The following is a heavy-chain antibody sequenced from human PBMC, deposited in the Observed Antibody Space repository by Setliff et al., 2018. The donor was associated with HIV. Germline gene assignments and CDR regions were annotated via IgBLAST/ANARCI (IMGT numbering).Heavy chain of an antibody. CDR2: IYYSGRT. Sequence: SETLSLTCTVSGYSISSGYYWGWIRQPPGKGLEWIGSIYYSGRTYYNPSLKSRVTISVDTSKNQFSLKLSPVTAADTAVYYCARVGWDYYDSSGVGEFDYWGQGTLVTVSS. CDR3: ARVGWDYYDSSGVGEFDY. V-gene: IGHV4-38-2*02. J-gene: IGHJ4*02. CDR1: GYSISSGYY. D-gene: IGHD3-22*01.